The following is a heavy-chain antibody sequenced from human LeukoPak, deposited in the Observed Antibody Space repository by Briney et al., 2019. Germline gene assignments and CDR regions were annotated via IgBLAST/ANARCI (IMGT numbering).Heavy chain of an antibody. Sequence: GESLRLSCASSGVTFSSYSMNCVRQAPEKRLEWVSSISSSSSYIYYADSVKGRFTISRDNAKNSLYLQMNSLRAEDTAVYYCARDPGIAAADPYWGQGTLVTVSS. CDR2: ISSSSSYI. CDR3: ARDPGIAAADPY. V-gene: IGHV3-21*01. J-gene: IGHJ4*02. CDR1: GVTFSSYS. D-gene: IGHD6-13*01.